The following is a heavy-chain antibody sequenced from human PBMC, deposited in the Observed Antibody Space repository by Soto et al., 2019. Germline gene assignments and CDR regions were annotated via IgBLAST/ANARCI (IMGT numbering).Heavy chain of an antibody. D-gene: IGHD4-4*01. V-gene: IGHV1-69*13. CDR1: GGTFSSYA. Sequence: GASVKVSCKASGGTFSSYAISWVRQAPGQGLEWMGGIIPIFGTANYAQKFQGRVTITADESTSTGYMELSSLRSEDTAVYYCASTVSRYYYCGMDVWGQGTTVTVSS. J-gene: IGHJ6*02. CDR3: ASTVSRYYYCGMDV. CDR2: IIPIFGTA.